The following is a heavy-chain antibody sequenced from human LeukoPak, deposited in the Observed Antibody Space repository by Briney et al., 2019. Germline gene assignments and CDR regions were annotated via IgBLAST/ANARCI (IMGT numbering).Heavy chain of an antibody. V-gene: IGHV1-69*04. D-gene: IGHD3-10*01. CDR2: IIPILGIA. CDR1: GGTFSSYA. CDR3: TTDLFGGSGASHDY. J-gene: IGHJ4*02. Sequence: SVKVSCKASGGTFSSYAISWVRQAPGQGLEWMGRIIPILGIANYAQKFQGRVTITTDESTSTAYMELSSLRSEDTAVYYCTTDLFGGSGASHDYWGQGTPVTVSS.